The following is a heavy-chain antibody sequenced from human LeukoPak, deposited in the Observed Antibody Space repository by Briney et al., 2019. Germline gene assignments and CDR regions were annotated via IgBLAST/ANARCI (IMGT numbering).Heavy chain of an antibody. J-gene: IGHJ4*02. D-gene: IGHD6-6*01. Sequence: GGSLRLSCAASGFTFSDYYMSWIRQAPGKGLQWVSFISSSGRTIYYADSVKGRFAISRGNARNSVYLQMSSLRAEDTALYYCARVPGGDLVDYWGQGTLVTVSS. CDR1: GFTFSDYY. CDR3: ARVPGGDLVDY. V-gene: IGHV3-11*01. CDR2: ISSSGRTI.